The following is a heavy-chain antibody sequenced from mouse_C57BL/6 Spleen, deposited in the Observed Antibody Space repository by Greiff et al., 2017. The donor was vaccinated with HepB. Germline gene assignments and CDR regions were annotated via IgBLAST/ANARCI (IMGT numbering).Heavy chain of an antibody. V-gene: IGHV1-42*01. J-gene: IGHJ4*01. Sequence: EVQLQQSGPELVKPGASVKISCKASGYSFTGYYMNWVKQSPEKSLEWIGEINPSTGGTTYNQKFKAKATLTVDKSSSTAYMQLKSLTSEDSAVYYCARRGGYDYDGYAMDYWGQGTSVTVSS. CDR2: INPSTGGT. CDR3: ARRGGYDYDGYAMDY. D-gene: IGHD2-4*01. CDR1: GYSFTGYY.